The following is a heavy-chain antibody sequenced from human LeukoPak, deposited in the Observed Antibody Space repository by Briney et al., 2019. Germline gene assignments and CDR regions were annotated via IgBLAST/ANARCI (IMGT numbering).Heavy chain of an antibody. CDR1: GFTFNSYS. Sequence: GGSLRLSCAASGFTFNSYSMNWVRQAPGKGLVWVSSISSSSSYIYYADSVKGRFTISRHNAKNSLYLQMNSLRAEATAVYYCARAEDITIFGVAGYYYYYMDVWGKGTMVTVSS. D-gene: IGHD3-3*01. V-gene: IGHV3-21*01. CDR2: ISSSSSYI. J-gene: IGHJ6*03. CDR3: ARAEDITIFGVAGYYYYYMDV.